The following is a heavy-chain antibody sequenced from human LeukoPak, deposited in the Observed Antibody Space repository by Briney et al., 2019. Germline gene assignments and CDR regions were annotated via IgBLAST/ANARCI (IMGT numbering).Heavy chain of an antibody. J-gene: IGHJ3*02. V-gene: IGHV3-48*01. Sequence: GGSLRLSCAASGFTFSSYSMNWVRQAPGKGLEWVSYISSSSSTIYYADSVKGRFTISRDNSKHTLYLQMNSLRAEDTAVYYCAKDLGVIGAFDIWGQGTMVTVSS. CDR1: GFTFSSYS. CDR3: AKDLGVIGAFDI. D-gene: IGHD2-21*01. CDR2: ISSSSSTI.